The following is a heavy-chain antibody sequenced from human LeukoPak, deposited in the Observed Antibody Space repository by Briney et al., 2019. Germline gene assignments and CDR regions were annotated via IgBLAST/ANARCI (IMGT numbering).Heavy chain of an antibody. V-gene: IGHV3-30-3*01. CDR3: ARASGYYFDY. CDR2: ISYDGSNK. Sequence: PGGSLRLSCAASGFTFSSYAMHWVRQAPGKGLEWVAVISYDGSNKYYADSVKGRFTISRDNSKNTLYLQMNSLRAEDTAVYYCARASGYYFDYWGQGTLVTVSS. J-gene: IGHJ4*02. CDR1: GFTFSSYA. D-gene: IGHD3-10*01.